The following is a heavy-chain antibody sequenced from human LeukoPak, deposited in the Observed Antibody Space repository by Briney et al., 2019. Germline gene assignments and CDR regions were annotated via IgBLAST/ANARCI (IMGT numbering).Heavy chain of an antibody. D-gene: IGHD6-13*01. CDR3: AREIAAAGTFDY. CDR2: IYHSGSA. J-gene: IGHJ4*02. CDR1: GGSISSGGYS. V-gene: IGHV4-30-2*01. Sequence: SETLSLTCAVSGGSISSGGYSWSWIRQPPGKGLEWIGYIYHSGSAYYNPSLKSRVTISVDRSKNQFSLKLSSVTAADTAVYYCAREIAAAGTFDYWGQGTLVTVSS.